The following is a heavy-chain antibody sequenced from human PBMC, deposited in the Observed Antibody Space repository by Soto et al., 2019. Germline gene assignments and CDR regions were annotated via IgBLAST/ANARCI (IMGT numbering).Heavy chain of an antibody. D-gene: IGHD2-15*01. V-gene: IGHV3-66*01. CDR2: IYSGGST. Sequence: EVQLVESGGGLVRPGGSLRLSCAASGVTVTDSYMNWVRQAPGKGLEWVSVIYSGGSTSYADSVKGGFAISRDNSKNTLYLQMNSLRAEGTAVYDCASTSRPNCSGGTCYFDCWGQGTLVTVSS. J-gene: IGHJ4*02. CDR1: GVTVTDSY. CDR3: ASTSRPNCSGGTCYFDC.